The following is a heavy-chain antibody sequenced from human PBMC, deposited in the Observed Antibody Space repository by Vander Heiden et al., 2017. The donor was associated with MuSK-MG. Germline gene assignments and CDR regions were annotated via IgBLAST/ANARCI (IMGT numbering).Heavy chain of an antibody. D-gene: IGHD2-2*01. J-gene: IGHJ3*02. Sequence: QITLKESGPTLVKPTQTLTLTCTFSGFSLSTSGVGVGWIRQPPGKALEWLALIYWDDDKRYSPSLKSRLTITKDTSKNKVVLTMTKMEPVDTATYYCAGSTRARDAFDIWGQGTMVTVSS. CDR1: GFSLSTSGVG. V-gene: IGHV2-5*02. CDR2: IYWDDDK. CDR3: AGSTRARDAFDI.